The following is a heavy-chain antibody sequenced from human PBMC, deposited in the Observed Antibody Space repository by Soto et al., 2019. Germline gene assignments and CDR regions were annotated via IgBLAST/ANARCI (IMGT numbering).Heavy chain of an antibody. V-gene: IGHV1-69*13. CDR3: ASDKGANYYDSSGYYP. Sequence: GASVKVSCKASGGTFSSYAISWVRQAPEQGLEWMGGIIPIFGTANYAQKFQGRVTITADESTSTAYMELSSLRSEDTAVYYCASDKGANYYDSSGYYPWGQGILVTVSS. CDR1: GGTFSSYA. CDR2: IIPIFGTA. D-gene: IGHD3-22*01. J-gene: IGHJ5*02.